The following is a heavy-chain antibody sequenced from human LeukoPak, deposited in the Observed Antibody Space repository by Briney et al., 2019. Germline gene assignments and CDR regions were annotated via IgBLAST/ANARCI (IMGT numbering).Heavy chain of an antibody. Sequence: GASLQISSKGSGSIFTSHWIGWVRPLPGKGLEWMGIIYPGDSHNTYRPSFQGQVTISADKSINTAYLQWSSLKASDTAMYYCARGYGSGSYAYFDYWGQGTLVTVSS. CDR3: ARGYGSGSYAYFDY. D-gene: IGHD3-10*01. CDR1: GSIFTSHW. J-gene: IGHJ4*02. V-gene: IGHV5-51*01. CDR2: IYPGDSHN.